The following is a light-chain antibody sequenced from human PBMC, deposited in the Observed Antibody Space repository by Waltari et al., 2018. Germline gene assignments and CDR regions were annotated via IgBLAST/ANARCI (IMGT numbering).Light chain of an antibody. Sequence: QAGLTHPHSVSKGLRQTATPTFTGHLHYLVHHGAAWLQHHQRRPPQVLSYRNNNRPSGISERFSASRSGNTASLTITGLQPEDEADYYCSAWDSNLSAYVFGTGTKVTVL. CDR1: LHYLVHHG. CDR3: SAWDSNLSAYV. J-gene: IGLJ1*01. CDR2: RNN. V-gene: IGLV10-54*04.